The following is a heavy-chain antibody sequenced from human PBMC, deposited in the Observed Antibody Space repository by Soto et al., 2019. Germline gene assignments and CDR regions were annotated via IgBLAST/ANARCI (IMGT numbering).Heavy chain of an antibody. Sequence: ASVKVSCKASGYTFTSYYMHWVRQAPGQGLEWMGIINPSGGSTSYAQKFQGRVTMTRDTSTSTVYMELSSLRSEDTAVYYCARSRVGAIVPRVDNGFDPWGQGTLVTISS. J-gene: IGHJ5*02. D-gene: IGHD1-26*01. CDR3: ARSRVGAIVPRVDNGFDP. CDR2: INPSGGST. V-gene: IGHV1-46*01. CDR1: GYTFTSYY.